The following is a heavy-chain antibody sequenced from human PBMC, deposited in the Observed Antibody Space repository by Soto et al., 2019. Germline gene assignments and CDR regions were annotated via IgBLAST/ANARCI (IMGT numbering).Heavy chain of an antibody. Sequence: QVQLQESGPGLVKPSETLSLTCTVSGGSISSYYWSWIRQPPGKGLEWIGYIYYSGSTNYNPSLKSRVTISVDTSKNQFSLKLSSVTAADTAVYYCARHGHPFPRYWYFDLWGRGTLVTVSS. J-gene: IGHJ2*01. CDR1: GGSISSYY. CDR3: ARHGHPFPRYWYFDL. CDR2: IYYSGST. D-gene: IGHD2-21*01. V-gene: IGHV4-59*08.